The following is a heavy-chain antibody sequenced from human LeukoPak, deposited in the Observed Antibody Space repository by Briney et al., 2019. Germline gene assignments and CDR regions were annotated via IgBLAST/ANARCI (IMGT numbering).Heavy chain of an antibody. CDR3: ARATRGTYYYDSSGYQDAFDI. CDR2: ISDSGGST. J-gene: IGHJ3*02. Sequence: GGSLRLSCVASGFTFSSYAMSWVRQAPGKGLEWVSAISDSGGSTYYADSVKGRFTISRDNSKNTLYLQMNSLRAEDTAVYCCARATRGTYYYDSSGYQDAFDIWGQGTMVTVSS. V-gene: IGHV3-23*01. D-gene: IGHD3-22*01. CDR1: GFTFSSYA.